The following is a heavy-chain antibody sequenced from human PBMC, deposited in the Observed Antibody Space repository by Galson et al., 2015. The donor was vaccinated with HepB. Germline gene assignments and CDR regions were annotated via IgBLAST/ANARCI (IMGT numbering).Heavy chain of an antibody. V-gene: IGHV3-48*02. D-gene: IGHD2-2*03. CDR2: ITGSSGGI. J-gene: IGHJ4*02. CDR3: ASVFWFGYVASAVFAA. CDR1: GFNFSTDS. Sequence: SLRLSCAASGFNFSTDSMTWVRQAPGKGLEWVSYITGSSGGIYYADSVKGRFTISRDNAENSLYLQMNSLRDEDTAVYYCASVFWFGYVASAVFAAWGQGTLVTVSS.